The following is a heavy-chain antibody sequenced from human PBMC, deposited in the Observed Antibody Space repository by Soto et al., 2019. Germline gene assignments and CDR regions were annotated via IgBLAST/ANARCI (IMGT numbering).Heavy chain of an antibody. D-gene: IGHD6-13*01. CDR3: ARRRAAAGTGGGYWFDP. CDR2: IYYSGST. CDR1: GGSISSSSYY. J-gene: IGHJ5*02. Sequence: SETLSLTCTVSGGSISSSSYYWGWIRQPPGKGLEWIGSIYYSGSTYYNPSLKSRVTISVDTSKNQFSLKLSSVTAADTAVYYCARRRAAAGTGGGYWFDPWGQGTLVTVSS. V-gene: IGHV4-39*01.